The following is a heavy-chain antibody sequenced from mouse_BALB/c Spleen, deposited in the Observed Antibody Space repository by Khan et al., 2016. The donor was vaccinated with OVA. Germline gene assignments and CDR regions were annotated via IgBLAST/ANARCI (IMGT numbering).Heavy chain of an antibody. D-gene: IGHD2-14*01. Sequence: EVQLVESGGGLVQPGGSLNLSCAASGFDFSRYWMSWVRQAPGKGLEWIGEIIPDSSTTNYTPSLKDKFIISRDKAKNTLYLQLSHVRSEDTVLLYCARPYRYEERDWFAYWGQGTLVTVSA. V-gene: IGHV4-1*02. J-gene: IGHJ3*01. CDR1: GFDFSRYW. CDR3: ARPYRYEERDWFAY. CDR2: IIPDSSTT.